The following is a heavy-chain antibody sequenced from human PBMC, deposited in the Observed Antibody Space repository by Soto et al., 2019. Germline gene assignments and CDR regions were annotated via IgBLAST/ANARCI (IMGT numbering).Heavy chain of an antibody. Sequence: PGGSVRLSCAASGVSFSSYWMHWVRQAPGKGLVWVSRINSDGSSTSYADSVKGRFTISRGNSKNTLYLQMNSLRAEDTAVYYCAKVYSSGWYTLVGDLGGDDAFDIWGQGTMVTVSS. V-gene: IGHV3-74*01. CDR2: INSDGSST. CDR1: GVSFSSYW. D-gene: IGHD6-19*01. J-gene: IGHJ3*02. CDR3: AKVYSSGWYTLVGDLGGDDAFDI.